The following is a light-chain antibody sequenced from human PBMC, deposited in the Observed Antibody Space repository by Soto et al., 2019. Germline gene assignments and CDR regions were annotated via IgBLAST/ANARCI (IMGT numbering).Light chain of an antibody. J-gene: IGLJ1*01. Sequence: QSVLTQRPSVSGSPGQSVTISCTGTSSDVGSYNGVSWYQQPPGTAPKLMIYDVSNRPSGVPDRFSGSKSGNTASLTISGLQAEDEGDYYCSSYTSSSTYVFGTGTKLTVL. CDR3: SSYTSSSTYV. CDR1: SSDVGSYNG. V-gene: IGLV2-18*02. CDR2: DVS.